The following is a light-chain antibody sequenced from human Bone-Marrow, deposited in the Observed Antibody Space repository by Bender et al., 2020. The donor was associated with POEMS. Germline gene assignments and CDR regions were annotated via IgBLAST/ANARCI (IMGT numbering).Light chain of an antibody. CDR3: AAWDDSLRGVI. CDR1: TSNIGKNA. Sequence: QSMLTQPPSASGTPGQTVTISCSGDTSNIGKNAVHWYRHLPGTAPKLLNYWDRFSSSKSGTSASLAISGLRSEDEADYYCAAWDDSLRGVIFGGGTKLIVV. J-gene: IGLJ2*01. V-gene: IGLV1-47*01. CDR2: W.